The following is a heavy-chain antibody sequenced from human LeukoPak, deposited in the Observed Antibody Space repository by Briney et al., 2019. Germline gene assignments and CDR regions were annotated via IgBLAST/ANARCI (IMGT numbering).Heavy chain of an antibody. CDR3: ARDSITMVRGVIKRGAFDI. CDR1: GFTFSSYE. J-gene: IGHJ3*02. D-gene: IGHD3-10*01. CDR2: ISSSGSTI. Sequence: GGSLRLSCAASGFTFSSYEMNCVRQSPGKGLEWVSYISSSGSTIYYADSVKGRFTISRDNAKNSLYLQMNSLRAEDTAVYYCARDSITMVRGVIKRGAFDIWGQGTMVTVSS. V-gene: IGHV3-48*03.